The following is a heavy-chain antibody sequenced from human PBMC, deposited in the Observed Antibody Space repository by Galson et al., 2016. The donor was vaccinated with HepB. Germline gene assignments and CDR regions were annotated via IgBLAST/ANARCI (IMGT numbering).Heavy chain of an antibody. CDR2: FDSDDGEK. D-gene: IGHD5-18*01. Sequence: SVKVSCKVSGYTVTELSMHWVRQAPGKGLEWMGGFDSDDGEKIYAQKFLGRVTMTEDTSTDTAYMELSSLRSEDTAVYYCAAGGAAMVFDYWGQGTLVTVSS. V-gene: IGHV1-24*01. CDR1: GYTVTELS. CDR3: AAGGAAMVFDY. J-gene: IGHJ4*02.